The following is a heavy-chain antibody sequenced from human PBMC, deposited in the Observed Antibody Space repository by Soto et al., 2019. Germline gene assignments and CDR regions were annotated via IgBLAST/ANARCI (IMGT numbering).Heavy chain of an antibody. D-gene: IGHD3-10*01. J-gene: IGHJ1*01. CDR3: ASLRTKNDYGTEYFQH. CDR2: ISHSGST. CDR1: GGSISSGGYS. Sequence: SETLPLTCAVSGGSISSGGYSWSWIRQPPGKGLEWIGYISHSGSTYYNPSLKSRVTISVDRSKNQFSLKLSSVTAADTAVYYCASLRTKNDYGTEYFQHWGHGILVAVSS. V-gene: IGHV4-30-2*01.